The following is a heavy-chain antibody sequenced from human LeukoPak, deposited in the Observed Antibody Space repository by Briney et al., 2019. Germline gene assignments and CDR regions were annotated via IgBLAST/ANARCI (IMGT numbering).Heavy chain of an antibody. CDR3: ARGGYDILTGYAFDC. J-gene: IGHJ4*02. CDR2: IYYSGST. Sequence: PSETLSLTCTVSGGSISSYYWSWIRQPPGKGLEWIGYIYYSGSTNYNPSLKSRVTISVDTSKNQFSLKLSSVTAADTAVYYCARGGYDILTGYAFDCWGQGTLVTVSS. CDR1: GGSISSYY. V-gene: IGHV4-59*01. D-gene: IGHD3-9*01.